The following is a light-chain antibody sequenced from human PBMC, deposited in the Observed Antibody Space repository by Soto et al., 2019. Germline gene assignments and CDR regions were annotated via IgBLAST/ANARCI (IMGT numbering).Light chain of an antibody. CDR1: SSXXXAGYD. CDR2: GNS. J-gene: IGLJ2*01. V-gene: IGLV1-40*01. Sequence: QSVLTQPPSVSGXXXXRVXXXXXGSSSXXXAGYDVQWYQQLPGAAPKLLIFGNSNRPSGVPDRFSGSRSGTSASLAITGLQAEDEADYFCQSYDISLSVSVIFGGGTKLTVL. CDR3: QSYDISLSVSVI.